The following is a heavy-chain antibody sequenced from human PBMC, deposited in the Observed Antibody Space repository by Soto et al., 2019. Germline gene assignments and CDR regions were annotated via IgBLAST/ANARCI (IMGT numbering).Heavy chain of an antibody. J-gene: IGHJ5*02. CDR1: GFTFSSYA. V-gene: IGHV3-30-3*01. CDR2: ISYDGSNK. Sequence: QVQLVESGGGVVQPGRSLRLSCAASGFTFSSYAMHWVRQAPGKGLEWVAVISYDGSNKYYADSVKGRFTISRDNSKNTLYLQMNSLRAEDTAVYYCAREDILTGYYSGSWFDPWGQGTLVAVSS. CDR3: AREDILTGYYSGSWFDP. D-gene: IGHD3-9*01.